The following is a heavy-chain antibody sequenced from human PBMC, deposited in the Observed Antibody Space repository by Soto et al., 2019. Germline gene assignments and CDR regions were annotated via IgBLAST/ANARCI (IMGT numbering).Heavy chain of an antibody. J-gene: IGHJ6*02. CDR1: GRASSSSHW. CDR2: NYHSGST. CDR3: ARGSEDYYGMDV. Sequence: PSQTLSLTCAVAGRASSSSHWWRCVRQPPGKGLAWIGENYHSGSTNYNPSLKSRVTISVDKSKNQFSLKLSSVTPADTAVYYCARGSEDYYGMDVWGQGTTDSVSS. V-gene: IGHV4-4*02.